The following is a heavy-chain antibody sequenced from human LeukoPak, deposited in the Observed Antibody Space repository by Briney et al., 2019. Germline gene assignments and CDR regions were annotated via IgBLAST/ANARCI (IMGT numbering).Heavy chain of an antibody. J-gene: IGHJ6*02. CDR1: GGSFGGYY. CDR2: INHSRST. D-gene: IGHD3-10*01. CDR3: ARLLLTMVRGGGNYYYGMDV. Sequence: SETLSLTCAVYGGSFGGYYWSWLRHPPGKGLEWIGEINHSRSTNYNPSLKSRVTISVDTSKKQFSLKLSSVTAACTAVYYCARLLLTMVRGGGNYYYGMDVWGQGTTVTVSS. V-gene: IGHV4-34*01.